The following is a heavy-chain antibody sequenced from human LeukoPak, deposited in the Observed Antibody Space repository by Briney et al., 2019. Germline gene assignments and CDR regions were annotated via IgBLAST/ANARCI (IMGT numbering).Heavy chain of an antibody. CDR1: GFTFSSYA. V-gene: IGHV3-23*01. CDR2: ISGSGGST. Sequence: PGGSLRLSCAASGFTFSSYAMSWVRQAPGEGLERVSAISGSGGSTYYADSVKGRFTISRDNSKNTLYLQMNSLRAEDTAVYYCAKDTDSSGSYYWDYWGQGTLVTVSS. J-gene: IGHJ4*02. D-gene: IGHD1-26*01. CDR3: AKDTDSSGSYYWDY.